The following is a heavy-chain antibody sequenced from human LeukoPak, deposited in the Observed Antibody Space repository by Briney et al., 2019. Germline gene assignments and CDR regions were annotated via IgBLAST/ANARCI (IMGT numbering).Heavy chain of an antibody. Sequence: GGSLRLSCAASGFSLITYNMNWVRQAPGKGLEWVSYISSTSSHIYYADSVKGRFTISRDNAKNSLYLQMNSLRAEDTAVYYCARAPYDILTGYSPYYFESWGQGTLVTVSS. V-gene: IGHV3-21*06. D-gene: IGHD3-9*01. J-gene: IGHJ4*02. CDR2: ISSTSSHI. CDR3: ARAPYDILTGYSPYYFES. CDR1: GFSLITYN.